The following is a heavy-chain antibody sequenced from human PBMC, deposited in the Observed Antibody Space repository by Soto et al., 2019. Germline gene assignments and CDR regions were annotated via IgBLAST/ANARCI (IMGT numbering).Heavy chain of an antibody. V-gene: IGHV4-38-2*01. J-gene: IGHJ5*02. CDR3: ARGQDKAIWTSRPNQWFDP. CDR1: GYSISSGYY. Sequence: SETLSLTCAVSGYSISSGYYWGWIRQPPGKGLEWIGSIYHSGSTYYNPSLKSRVTISVDTSKNQFSLKLSSVTAADTAVYYCARGQDKAIWTSRPNQWFDPWGQGTLVTVSS. CDR2: IYHSGST. D-gene: IGHD5-18*01.